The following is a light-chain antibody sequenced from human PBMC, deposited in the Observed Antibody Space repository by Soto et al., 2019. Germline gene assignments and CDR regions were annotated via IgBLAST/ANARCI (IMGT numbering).Light chain of an antibody. CDR3: KSYATGNTRA. Sequence: HSVLTHPASVSGSPVQSVTISCTGSSSDICDYDYVSWYQQHPGKAPKVLISEVSNRPSGVSNRFSGSKSGNTASLTISGLQAEDEADYYCKSYATGNTRAFGTGTKVTVL. V-gene: IGLV2-14*01. CDR2: EVS. CDR1: SSDICDYDY. J-gene: IGLJ1*01.